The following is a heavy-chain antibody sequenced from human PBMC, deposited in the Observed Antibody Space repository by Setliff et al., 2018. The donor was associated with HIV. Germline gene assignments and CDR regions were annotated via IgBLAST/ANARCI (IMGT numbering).Heavy chain of an antibody. CDR2: MNPNSGDT. Sequence: ASVKVSCKASGYTLTSYEINWVRQATGQGLEWMGWMNPNSGDTGYAQKFQGRVTMTRNTSISTAFTELSSLRSEDTAVYYCARGRSLVRGSGSPEYYYMDVWGKGTTVTVSS. V-gene: IGHV1-8*02. D-gene: IGHD3-10*01. J-gene: IGHJ6*03. CDR3: ARGRSLVRGSGSPEYYYMDV. CDR1: GYTLTSYE.